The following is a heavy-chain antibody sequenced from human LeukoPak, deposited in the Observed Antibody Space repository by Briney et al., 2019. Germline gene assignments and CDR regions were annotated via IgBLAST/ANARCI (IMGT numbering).Heavy chain of an antibody. V-gene: IGHV4-59*08. CDR3: ARGGYTYGPQGFDY. J-gene: IGHJ4*02. CDR2: ISDSGST. CDR1: GASISSYY. D-gene: IGHD5-18*01. Sequence: SETLSLTCTVSGASISSYYWSWIRQPPGKGLEWSGYISDSGSTNYNPSLKSRVTISVDTSKNQFSLKLSSVTAADTAVYYCARGGYTYGPQGFDYWGQGTLVTVSS.